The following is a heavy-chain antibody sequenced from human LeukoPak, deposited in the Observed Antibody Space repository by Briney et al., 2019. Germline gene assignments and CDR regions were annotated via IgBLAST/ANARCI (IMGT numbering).Heavy chain of an antibody. D-gene: IGHD3-22*01. V-gene: IGHV3-21*01. Sequence: PGGSLRLSCAASGFTFSSYSMNWVRQAPGKGLEWVSSISSSSSYIYYADSVKGRFTISRDNAKNSLYLQMSSLRAEDTAVYYCARDLTSYYYDSSGFDYWGQGTLVTVSS. CDR3: ARDLTSYYYDSSGFDY. J-gene: IGHJ4*02. CDR2: ISSSSSYI. CDR1: GFTFSSYS.